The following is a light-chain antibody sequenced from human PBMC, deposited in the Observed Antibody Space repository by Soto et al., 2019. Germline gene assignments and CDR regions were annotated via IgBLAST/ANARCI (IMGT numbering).Light chain of an antibody. V-gene: IGKV1-39*01. CDR1: QSISTY. J-gene: IGKJ4*01. CDR2: SAS. Sequence: DIQMTPSPSSLSASVGDRVTITCRASQSISTYVSWYQHRPGKAPKLLIYSASTLQSGVPPRFSGSGSGTDFTLTISSLQPEDFSTYYCQQSFNTLTFGGGTKVEIE. CDR3: QQSFNTLT.